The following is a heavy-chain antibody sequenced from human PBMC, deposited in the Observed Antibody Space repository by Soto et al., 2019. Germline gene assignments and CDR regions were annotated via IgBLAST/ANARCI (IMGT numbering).Heavy chain of an antibody. D-gene: IGHD2-8*01. Sequence: PGGSLRLSCAAFGFTVSSNYINWVRQAPGKGLEWVSVIHSGGNTYYADSVKGRFTTSRDNSKNTLYLQMNSLRTEDTAVYYCARDLILDLWGQGTLVTVSS. J-gene: IGHJ5*02. V-gene: IGHV3-66*01. CDR1: GFTVSSNY. CDR3: ARDLILDL. CDR2: IHSGGNT.